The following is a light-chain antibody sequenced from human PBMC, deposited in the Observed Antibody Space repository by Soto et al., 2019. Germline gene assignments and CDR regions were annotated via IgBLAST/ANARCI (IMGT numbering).Light chain of an antibody. Sequence: SYELTQPPSVSVAPGQTARITCGGDNIGSRNVHWYQQRPGQAPVLVVYDDSDRPSGIPERFSGSNSGNTATLTISRVEAGDEADYYCQPWDYSSDHVVFGGGTKLTVL. CDR3: QPWDYSSDHVV. V-gene: IGLV3-21*02. J-gene: IGLJ2*01. CDR1: NIGSRN. CDR2: DDS.